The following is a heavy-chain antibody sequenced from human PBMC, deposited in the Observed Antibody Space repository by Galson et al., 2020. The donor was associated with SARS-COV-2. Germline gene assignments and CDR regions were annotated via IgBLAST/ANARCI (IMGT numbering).Heavy chain of an antibody. CDR1: GYTFTGHY. D-gene: IGHD3-10*01. CDR2: INPNSGVT. V-gene: IGHV1-2*02. CDR3: ARNYGLSPRGPYYYFYGMDV. J-gene: IGHJ6*02. Sequence: EASVKVSCKASGYTFTGHYVHWVRQAPGQGLEWVGWINPNSGVTNYAQKFQGRVTMTRDTSITTGYMELSGLRSDDTAVYYCARNYGLSPRGPYYYFYGMDVWGQGTTVTVSS.